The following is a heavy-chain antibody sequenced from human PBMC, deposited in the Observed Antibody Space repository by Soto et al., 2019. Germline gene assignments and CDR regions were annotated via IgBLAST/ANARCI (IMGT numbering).Heavy chain of an antibody. V-gene: IGHV3-48*02. J-gene: IGHJ6*02. CDR2: ISSSSSTI. CDR3: ARDNLPKPGMDV. Sequence: PGGSLILSCAASGFTFSSYGMHWVRQAPGKGLEWVSYISSSSSTIYYADSVKGRFTISRDNAKNSLYLQMNSLRDEDTAVYYCARDNLPKPGMDVWGQGTTVTVSS. CDR1: GFTFSSYG.